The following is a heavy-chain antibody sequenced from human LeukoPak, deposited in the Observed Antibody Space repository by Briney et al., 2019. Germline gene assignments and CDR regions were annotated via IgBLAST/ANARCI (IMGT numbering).Heavy chain of an antibody. J-gene: IGHJ4*02. Sequence: GGSLRLSCAASGFTFSNAWMSWVRQAPGKGLEWVGRIKSKTDGGTTDYAAPVKGRFTISRDDSKNTLYLQMNSLKTEDTAVYYCTTDSHDYGDYYYFDYWGQGTLVTVSS. CDR1: GFTFSNAW. CDR3: TTDSHDYGDYYYFDY. CDR2: IKSKTDGGTT. V-gene: IGHV3-15*01. D-gene: IGHD4-17*01.